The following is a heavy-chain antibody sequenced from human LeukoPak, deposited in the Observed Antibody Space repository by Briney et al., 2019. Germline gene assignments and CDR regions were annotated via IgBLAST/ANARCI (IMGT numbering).Heavy chain of an antibody. J-gene: IGHJ2*01. Sequence: GGSLRLSCAASGFTFSSYWMSWVGQAPGKGLEWVANIKQDGSEKYSVDSVKGRFTISRDNAKNSLYLQMNSLRAEDTAVYYCAREVRFRAYFDLWGRGTLVTVSS. D-gene: IGHD3-10*01. V-gene: IGHV3-7*01. CDR3: AREVRFRAYFDL. CDR1: GFTFSSYW. CDR2: IKQDGSEK.